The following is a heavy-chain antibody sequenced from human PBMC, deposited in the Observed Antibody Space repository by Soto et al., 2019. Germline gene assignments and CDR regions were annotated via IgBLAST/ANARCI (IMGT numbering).Heavy chain of an antibody. D-gene: IGHD3-22*01. V-gene: IGHV3-74*01. CDR2: IDGVGTGT. CDR3: ARSYDSSGYYFDY. Sequence: GGSLRLSCAASGFTFTNYWMHWVRQVPGKGLVWVSRIDGVGTGTSYSDSVRGRFTISRDNAKNSLYLQMNSLRDEDTAVYYCARSYDSSGYYFDYWGQGTLVTVSS. J-gene: IGHJ4*02. CDR1: GFTFTNYW.